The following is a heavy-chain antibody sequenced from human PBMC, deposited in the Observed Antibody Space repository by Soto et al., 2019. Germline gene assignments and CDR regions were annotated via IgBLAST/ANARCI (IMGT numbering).Heavy chain of an antibody. CDR3: ARILRVVVAASQENWFDP. J-gene: IGHJ5*02. V-gene: IGHV2-5*02. D-gene: IGHD2-15*01. Sequence: SGPTLVNPTQTLTLTCTFSGFSLSTSGVGVGWIRQPPGKALEWLALIYWDDDKRYSPSLKSRLTITKDTSKNQVVLTMTNMDPVAIATYYCARILRVVVAASQENWFDPWGQGTLVTVSS. CDR1: GFSLSTSGVG. CDR2: IYWDDDK.